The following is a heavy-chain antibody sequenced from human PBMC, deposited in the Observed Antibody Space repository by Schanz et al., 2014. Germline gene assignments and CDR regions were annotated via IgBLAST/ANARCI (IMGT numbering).Heavy chain of an antibody. CDR1: GYTFTGHH. V-gene: IGHV1-2*06. D-gene: IGHD5-12*01. J-gene: IGHJ5*02. Sequence: LVQSGAEVKKPWASVMVSCKASGYTFTGHHMHWVRQAPGQGLEWMGRISPSSGGTTYAQSFRGRVTMTRDTSISTAYMELGSLRSDDTAVYYCARGMSGYDCPDLWGQGTLVTVSS. CDR2: ISPSSGGT. CDR3: ARGMSGYDCPDL.